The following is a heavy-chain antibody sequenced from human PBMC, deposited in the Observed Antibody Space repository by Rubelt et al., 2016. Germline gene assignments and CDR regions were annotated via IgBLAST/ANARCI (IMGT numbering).Heavy chain of an antibody. J-gene: IGHJ4*02. D-gene: IGHD2-8*01. CDR3: ATPPGVGKY. Sequence: QVQLVQSGAEVKKPGASVKVSCKASGYTFTSYGISWVRQAPGQGLEWMGGIIPIFGTANYAQKCQGRVTMTADESKSTAYMELSILRSEDTAVYYCATPPGVGKYWGQGTLVTVSS. V-gene: IGHV1-69*13. CDR2: IIPIFGTA. CDR1: GYTFTSYG.